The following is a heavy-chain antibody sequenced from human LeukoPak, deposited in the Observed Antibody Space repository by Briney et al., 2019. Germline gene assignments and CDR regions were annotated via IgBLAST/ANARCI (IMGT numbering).Heavy chain of an antibody. Sequence: ASVKVSYKASGYTFTSYVISWVRQAAGQELEGMGWISAYNGNTNYAQKLQGRGTMTTDTSTSTAYMELRSLRSDDTAVYYCARVTVAGPGDYWGQGTLVTVSS. CDR3: ARVTVAGPGDY. J-gene: IGHJ4*02. CDR1: GYTFTSYV. CDR2: ISAYNGNT. D-gene: IGHD6-19*01. V-gene: IGHV1-18*01.